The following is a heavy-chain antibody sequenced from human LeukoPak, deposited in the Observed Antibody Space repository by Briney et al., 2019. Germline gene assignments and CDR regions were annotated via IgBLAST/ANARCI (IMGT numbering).Heavy chain of an antibody. Sequence: PSETLSLTCTVSGGSISSGSYYWSWIRQPAGKGLEWIGRIYTSGSTNYHPSLKSRVTISVDTSKNQFSLKLSSVTAADTAVYYCASADDSLYYYMDVWGKGTTVTVSS. CDR1: GGSISSGSYY. D-gene: IGHD3-22*01. CDR3: ASADDSLYYYMDV. J-gene: IGHJ6*03. V-gene: IGHV4-61*02. CDR2: IYTSGST.